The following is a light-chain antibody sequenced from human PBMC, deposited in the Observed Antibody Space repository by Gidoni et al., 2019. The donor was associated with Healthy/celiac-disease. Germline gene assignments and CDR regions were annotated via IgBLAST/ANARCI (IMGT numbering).Light chain of an antibody. J-gene: IGKJ1*01. CDR3: QQYNSSTWT. Sequence: DIQMTQSPSTLSASVGDRVTITCRASQSISSWLAWYQQKPGKAPKLLIYKASSLESGVPSRFSGSGSGTEFTLTISSLQPDDFATYYCQQYNSSTWTFGHGTKVEIK. V-gene: IGKV1-5*03. CDR2: KAS. CDR1: QSISSW.